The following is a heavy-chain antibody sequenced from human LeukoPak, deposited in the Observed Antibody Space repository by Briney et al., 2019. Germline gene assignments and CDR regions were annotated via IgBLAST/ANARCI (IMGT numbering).Heavy chain of an antibody. CDR2: ISSSGSTI. V-gene: IGHV3-48*04. D-gene: IGHD6-6*01. CDR1: GFTFSSYS. CDR3: ARRPIAARYYYYYMDV. Sequence: GGSLRLSCAASGFTFSSYSMNWVRQAPGKGLEWVSYISSSGSTIYYADSVKGRFTISRDNAKNSLYLQMNSLRAEDTAVYYCARRPIAARYYYYYMDVWGKGTTVTVSS. J-gene: IGHJ6*03.